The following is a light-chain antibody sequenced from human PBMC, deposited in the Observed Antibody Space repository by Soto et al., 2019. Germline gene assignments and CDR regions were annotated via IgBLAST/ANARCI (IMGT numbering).Light chain of an antibody. CDR1: QGISSS. Sequence: IQLTQSPSSLSASVGDRVTITCRAGQGISSSLAWYQQKPGKAPNLLISAASTFQTGVPSRFSGSGSGTDFALTISSLQPEDFATYDCQQIDSYPRTFGQGTKVEIK. CDR3: QQIDSYPRT. V-gene: IGKV1-9*01. CDR2: AAS. J-gene: IGKJ1*01.